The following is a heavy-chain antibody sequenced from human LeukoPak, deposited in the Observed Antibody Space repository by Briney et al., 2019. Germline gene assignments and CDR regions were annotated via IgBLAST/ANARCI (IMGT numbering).Heavy chain of an antibody. V-gene: IGHV1-69*05. J-gene: IGHJ4*02. CDR3: ARDRSYYDSSGFLDY. CDR2: IIPIFGTA. Sequence: SVKVSCKASGGTFSSYAIIWVRQAPGQGLEWMGRIIPIFGTANYAQKFQGRVTITTDESTSTAYMELSSLRSEDTAVYYCARDRSYYDSSGFLDYWGQGTLVTVSS. CDR1: GGTFSSYA. D-gene: IGHD3-22*01.